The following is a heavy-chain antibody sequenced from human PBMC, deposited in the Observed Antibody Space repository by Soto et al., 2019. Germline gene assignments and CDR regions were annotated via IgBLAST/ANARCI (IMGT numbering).Heavy chain of an antibody. D-gene: IGHD6-6*01. CDR3: ARVDSSSPKYDYYAMDV. CDR2: ISASGCIT. V-gene: IGHV3-23*01. J-gene: IGHJ6*02. Sequence: PRGSLRLSCAASGITFNDYAMRWVRHAPGKGLEWVSTISASGCITYDADSAPGRSTISRDNSKNTLYVKMNSLRAEDTAVYYCARVDSSSPKYDYYAMDVWGQGTTVTVSS. CDR1: GITFNDYA.